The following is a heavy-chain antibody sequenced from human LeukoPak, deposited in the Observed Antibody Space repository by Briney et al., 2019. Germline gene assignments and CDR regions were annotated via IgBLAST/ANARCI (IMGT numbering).Heavy chain of an antibody. D-gene: IGHD4-11*01. Sequence: GVPVRLLCAACGFNYSSYSMMWLPQAPGKGLEGVSSISSSTSHIHYADSVKGRFTLYRDHAKNSLYLRMNSLRAEDTAVYYCARDPYSGLFDYWGQGTLVTVSS. CDR2: ISSSTSHI. CDR1: GFNYSSYS. CDR3: ARDPYSGLFDY. J-gene: IGHJ4*02. V-gene: IGHV3-21*01.